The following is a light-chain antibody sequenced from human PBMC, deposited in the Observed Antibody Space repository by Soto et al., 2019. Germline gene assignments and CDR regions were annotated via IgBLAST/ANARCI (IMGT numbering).Light chain of an antibody. CDR1: QSVLYSSNNKNY. CDR2: WAS. CDR3: QQYYSAWWT. V-gene: IGKV4-1*01. J-gene: IGKJ1*01. Sequence: DIVMTQSPDSLAVSLGERATINCKSSQSVLYSSNNKNYLAWYQQKPGQPPKLLIYWASTRESGVPDRFSGSGSGTDFTLTISSLRAEDVAVYYCQQYYSAWWTFGQGTKVEI.